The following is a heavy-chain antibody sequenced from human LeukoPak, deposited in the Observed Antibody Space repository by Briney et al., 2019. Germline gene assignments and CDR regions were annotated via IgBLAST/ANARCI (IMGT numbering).Heavy chain of an antibody. Sequence: SQTLSLICSVSGDSLSRGFYCWTSIRPHPGTGLEWVGHIYYSGLTIYTPSLKSRVTLSLATSQTQFSLNLMSVTAADTAVYYCARLPVFNHAGGAFDIWGQGTVVTVSS. CDR2: IYYSGLT. D-gene: IGHD2-2*01. J-gene: IGHJ3*02. V-gene: IGHV4-31*03. CDR1: GDSLSRGFYC. CDR3: ARLPVFNHAGGAFDI.